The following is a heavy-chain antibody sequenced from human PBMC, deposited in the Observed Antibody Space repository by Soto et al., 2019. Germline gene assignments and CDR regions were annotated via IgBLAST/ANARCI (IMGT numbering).Heavy chain of an antibody. D-gene: IGHD5-18*01. V-gene: IGHV1-18*04. CDR2: ISAYNGNT. J-gene: IGHJ6*02. CDR3: ATIQLREMATLGGMDV. CDR1: VYTFTSYG. Sequence: SVKVACKASVYTFTSYGISWVRQGPGQGLEWMGWISAYNGNTNYAQKLQGRVTMTTDTSTSTAYMELRSLRSDDTAVYYCATIQLREMATLGGMDVWGQGTTVTVSS.